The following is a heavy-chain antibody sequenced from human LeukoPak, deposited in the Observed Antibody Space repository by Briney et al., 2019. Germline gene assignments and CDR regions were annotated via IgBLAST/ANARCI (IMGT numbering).Heavy chain of an antibody. CDR2: ISSSSSI. CDR1: GFTFSSYS. V-gene: IGHV3-48*02. Sequence: GGSLRLSCAASGFTFSSYSMNWVRQAPGKGLEWVSYISSSSSIYYADSVKGRFTIPRDNAQNSLYLQMDGLRDEDTAVYYCARHNYASGSYHDYWGQGTLVTVSS. CDR3: ARHNYASGSYHDY. J-gene: IGHJ4*02. D-gene: IGHD3-10*01.